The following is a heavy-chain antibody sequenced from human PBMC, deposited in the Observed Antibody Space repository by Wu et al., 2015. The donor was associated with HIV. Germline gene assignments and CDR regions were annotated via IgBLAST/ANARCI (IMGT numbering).Heavy chain of an antibody. D-gene: IGHD1-1*01. CDR1: GYTFTSNY. CDR2: LNPSSGST. V-gene: IGHV1-46*01. J-gene: IGHJ3*02. Sequence: QVQLVQSGAEVKKPGASVKISCKASGYTFTSNYLHWVRQAPGQGLEWMGILNPSSGSTGYAQKFQGRVTMTRDTSISTVYMELSRLRSDDTAVFYCVRELTGTTGAFDIWGQGTMVTVSS. CDR3: VRELTGTTGAFDI.